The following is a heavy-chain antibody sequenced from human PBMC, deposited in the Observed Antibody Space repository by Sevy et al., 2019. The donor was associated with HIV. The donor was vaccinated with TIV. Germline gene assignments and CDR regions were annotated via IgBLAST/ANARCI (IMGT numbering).Heavy chain of an antibody. CDR3: VKEGGGEGGDH. V-gene: IGHV3-30*02. CDR2: IQYDGSNK. CDR1: GFSFRSYG. J-gene: IGHJ4*02. D-gene: IGHD2-21*01. Sequence: GGSLRLSCAASGFSFRSYGMHWVRQAPGKGLEWMSYIQYDGSNKDYADSVKGRFTISRDNSKNTLYLKMNRLGVEDTAVFYCVKEGGGEGGDHWGQGTLVTVSS.